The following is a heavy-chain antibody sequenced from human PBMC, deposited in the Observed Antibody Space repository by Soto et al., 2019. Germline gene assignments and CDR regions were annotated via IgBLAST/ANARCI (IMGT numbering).Heavy chain of an antibody. D-gene: IGHD3-9*01. CDR3: AKDLLRYFDWLLSRAPFDY. CDR2: ISYDGSNK. Sequence: GGSLRLSCAASGFTFSSYGMHWVRQAPGKGLEWVAVISYDGSNKYYADSVKGRFTISRDNSKNTLYLQMNSLRAEDTAVYYCAKDLLRYFDWLLSRAPFDYWGQGTLVTVSS. J-gene: IGHJ4*02. V-gene: IGHV3-30*18. CDR1: GFTFSSYG.